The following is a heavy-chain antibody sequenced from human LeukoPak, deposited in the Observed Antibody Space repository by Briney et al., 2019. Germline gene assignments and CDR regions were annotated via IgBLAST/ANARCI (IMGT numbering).Heavy chain of an antibody. V-gene: IGHV3-23*01. Sequence: GGPLRLSCPAPGFTFSSYPMSWFRKAPGKGLKWVPAISGIGGSTYYADSVKGRFTISRDNSKNTLYLQMNSLRAEDTAVYYCAKGRVMGWVMVPTPRPDFDYWGQGTLVTVSS. CDR3: AKGRVMGWVMVPTPRPDFDY. CDR1: GFTFSSYP. D-gene: IGHD2-8*01. CDR2: ISGIGGST. J-gene: IGHJ4*02.